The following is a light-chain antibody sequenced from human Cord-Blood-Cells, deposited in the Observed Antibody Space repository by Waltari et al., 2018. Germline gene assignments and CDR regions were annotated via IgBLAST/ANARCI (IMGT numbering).Light chain of an antibody. Sequence: QSVLTQPPSASGTPGQRVTISCSGSSSNIGSNTVNWYQQLPGTAPKLLIYSNKQRASGVPDRFSGSKSGTSASLAISGLQSEDEADYYCAAWDDSLNGPGFGGGTKLTVL. CDR3: AAWDDSLNGPG. V-gene: IGLV1-44*01. J-gene: IGLJ3*02. CDR1: SSNIGSNT. CDR2: SNK.